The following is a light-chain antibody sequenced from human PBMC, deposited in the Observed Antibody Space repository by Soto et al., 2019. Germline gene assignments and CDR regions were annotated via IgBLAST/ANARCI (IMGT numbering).Light chain of an antibody. CDR2: EVS. V-gene: IGLV2-8*01. CDR3: SSYAGSNIVV. J-gene: IGLJ2*01. CDR1: SSDVGGYNF. Sequence: QSALTQPPSASGSXXQSVTXSCTGTSSDVGGYNFVSWYQQHPGKAPKLMIYEVSERPSGVPDRFSGSKSGNTASLTVSGLQAEDEADYYCSSYAGSNIVVFGGGTKLTVL.